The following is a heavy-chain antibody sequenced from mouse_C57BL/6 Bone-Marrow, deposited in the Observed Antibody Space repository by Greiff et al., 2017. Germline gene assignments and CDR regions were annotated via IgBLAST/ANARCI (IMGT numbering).Heavy chain of an antibody. CDR3: ARGGVRGFAY. D-gene: IGHD5-1*01. Sequence: QVQLQQSGPELVKPGASVKISCTASGYAFSSSWMNWVKQRPGKGLEWIGRIYPGDGDTNYNGKFKGKATLTADKSSSTAYMQLSSLTSEDSAVYFGARGGVRGFAYWGQGTLVTVSA. CDR1: GYAFSSSW. V-gene: IGHV1-82*01. J-gene: IGHJ3*01. CDR2: IYPGDGDT.